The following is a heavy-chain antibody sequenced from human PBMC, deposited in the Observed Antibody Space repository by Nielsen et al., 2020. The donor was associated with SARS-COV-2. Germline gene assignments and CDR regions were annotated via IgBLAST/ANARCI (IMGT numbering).Heavy chain of an antibody. CDR2: IDPAESDI. CDR1: GYRYSSYW. V-gene: IGHV5-51*01. J-gene: IGHJ6*02. CDR3: AIQPSDYYVMDV. Sequence: GESLKISCQGSGYRYSSYWITWVRQMPGKGLEWMGIIDPAESDIRYSPSFQGQVIISVDNATTTAYLQWSALKASDTAIYYCAIQPSDYYVMDVWGQGTTVTVSS.